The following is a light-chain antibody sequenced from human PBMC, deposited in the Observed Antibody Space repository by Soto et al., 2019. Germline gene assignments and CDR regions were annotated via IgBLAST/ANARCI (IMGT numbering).Light chain of an antibody. V-gene: IGKV1-33*01. CDR2: DAS. CDR3: QQYGNLPRT. CDR1: QEISNY. J-gene: IGKJ1*01. Sequence: DLQMTQSPSSLSASVGDRVTITCQASQEISNYLNWYQQKPGKAPKLLIYDASNLETGVPSRFTGSGSGTDFTFTISSLQPEDIATYYCQQYGNLPRTFGQGTKVEIK.